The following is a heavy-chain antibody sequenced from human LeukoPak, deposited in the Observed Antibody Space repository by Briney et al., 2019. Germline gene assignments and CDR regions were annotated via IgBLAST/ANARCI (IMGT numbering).Heavy chain of an antibody. J-gene: IGHJ6*02. CDR2: IIPILGIA. V-gene: IGHV1-69*04. Sequence: ASVKVSCKASGGTFSSYAISWVRQAPGHGLEWMGRIIPILGIANYAQKFQGRVTITADKSTSTAYMELSSLRSEDTAVYYCARAYDSSGYLGYYYYGMDVWGQGTTVTVSS. D-gene: IGHD3-22*01. CDR1: GGTFSSYA. CDR3: ARAYDSSGYLGYYYYGMDV.